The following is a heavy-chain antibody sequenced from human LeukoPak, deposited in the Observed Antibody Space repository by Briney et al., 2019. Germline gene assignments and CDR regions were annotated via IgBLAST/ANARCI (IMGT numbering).Heavy chain of an antibody. Sequence: PGGSLRLSCAASEFTFSSYNMNWVRQAPGKGLEWVSYISSSSNSRYYADSVKGRFTISRDNAKNSLYLQMNSLRAEDTAVYYCAELGITMIGGVWGKGTTVTISS. CDR1: EFTFSSYN. V-gene: IGHV3-48*01. D-gene: IGHD3-10*02. CDR3: AELGITMIGGV. CDR2: ISSSSNSR. J-gene: IGHJ6*04.